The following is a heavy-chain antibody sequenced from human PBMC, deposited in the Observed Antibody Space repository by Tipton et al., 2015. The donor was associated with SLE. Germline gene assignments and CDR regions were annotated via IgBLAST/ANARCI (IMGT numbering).Heavy chain of an antibody. CDR1: GGSISSHY. Sequence: TLSLTCTVSGGSISSHYWSWIRRPPGKGLEWIGEINHSGSTNYNPSLKSRVTISVDTSKNQFSLKLSSVTAADTAVYYCATSIAAAGTGWFDPWGQGTLVTVSS. J-gene: IGHJ5*02. CDR3: ATSIAAAGTGWFDP. D-gene: IGHD6-13*01. CDR2: INHSGST. V-gene: IGHV4-34*01.